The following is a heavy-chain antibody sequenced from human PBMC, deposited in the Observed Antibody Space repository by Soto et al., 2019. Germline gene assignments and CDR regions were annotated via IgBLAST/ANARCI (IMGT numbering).Heavy chain of an antibody. CDR1: GGSINTYF. Sequence: SETLSLTCTVSGGSINTYFWSWIRQPAGKGLEWIGRMYTSGSTNYNPSLKSRVTMSVDTSKNQFSLKLNSLTAADTAVYYCARDGYASGWSSYAFDIWGQGTMVTVS. CDR3: ARDGYASGWSSYAFDI. CDR2: MYTSGST. V-gene: IGHV4-4*07. D-gene: IGHD6-19*01. J-gene: IGHJ3*02.